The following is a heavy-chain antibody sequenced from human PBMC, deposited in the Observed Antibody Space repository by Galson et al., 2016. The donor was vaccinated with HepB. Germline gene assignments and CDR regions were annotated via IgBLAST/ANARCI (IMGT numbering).Heavy chain of an antibody. D-gene: IGHD3-10*01. V-gene: IGHV1-2*02. CDR3: AREPRVNGEDSFDI. Sequence: SVKVSCKASGYTFAGYYMHWVRQAPGQGLEWMGWINSISGATNSVQKFQGRVTLTRDTSISTAYMELSRLRSDDTAVYYCAREPRVNGEDSFDIWGQGTMVTVSS. J-gene: IGHJ3*02. CDR1: GYTFAGYY. CDR2: INSISGAT.